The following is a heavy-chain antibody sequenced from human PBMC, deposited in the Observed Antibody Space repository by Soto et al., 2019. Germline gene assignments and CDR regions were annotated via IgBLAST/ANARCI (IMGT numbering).Heavy chain of an antibody. Sequence: PSETLSLTCAVSGDSISSGSGWSWVRQSPGKGLQWIGEIYHSGNTRNNPSLKSRVTMSVDKSNNQFSLILMSVTAADTATYYCARDSRPGCSSTDCYMSWGRGILVTVSS. J-gene: IGHJ5*02. D-gene: IGHD2-2*01. CDR1: GDSISSGSG. V-gene: IGHV4-4*02. CDR2: IYHSGNT. CDR3: ARDSRPGCSSTDCYMS.